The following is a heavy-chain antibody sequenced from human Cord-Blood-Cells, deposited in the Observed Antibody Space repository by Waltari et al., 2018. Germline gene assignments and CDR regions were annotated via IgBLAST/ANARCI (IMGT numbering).Heavy chain of an antibody. J-gene: IGHJ3*02. CDR3: ARMGYYGSGSYLDGAFDI. V-gene: IGHV2-70*01. Sequence: QVTLRESGPALVKPTQTLTLPCTFSGFSLSTSGMCVSWIRPPPGKALEWLALIDWDDDKYYRTSLKTRLTISKDTSKNQVVLTMTNMDPVDTATYYCARMGYYGSGSYLDGAFDIWGQGTMVTVSS. CDR1: GFSLSTSGMC. CDR2: IDWDDDK. D-gene: IGHD3-10*01.